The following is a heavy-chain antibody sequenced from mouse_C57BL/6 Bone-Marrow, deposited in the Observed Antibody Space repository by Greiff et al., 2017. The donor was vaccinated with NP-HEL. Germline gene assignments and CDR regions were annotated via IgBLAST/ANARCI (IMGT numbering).Heavy chain of an antibody. J-gene: IGHJ4*01. CDR1: GFSFNTYA. CDR2: IRSKSNNYAT. Sequence: EVQVVESGGGLVQPKGSLKLSCAASGFSFNTYAMNWVRQAPGKGLEWVARIRSKSNNYATYYADSVKDRFTISRDDSESMLYLQMNNLKTEDTAMYYCVRYTVYYAMDYWGQGTSVTVSS. D-gene: IGHD1-1*01. V-gene: IGHV10-1*01. CDR3: VRYTVYYAMDY.